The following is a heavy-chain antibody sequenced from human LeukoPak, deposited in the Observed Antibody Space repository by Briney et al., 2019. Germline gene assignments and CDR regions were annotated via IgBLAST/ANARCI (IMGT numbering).Heavy chain of an antibody. Sequence: GASVKVSCKASGYTFTSYAMHWVRQAPGQRLEWMGWINAGNGNTKYSQKFQGRVTITRDTSASTAYMELSSLRSEDTAVYYCARDYGDYGNYFNYWGQGTLVTVSS. CDR3: ARDYGDYGNYFNY. CDR1: GYTFTSYA. D-gene: IGHD4-17*01. J-gene: IGHJ4*02. V-gene: IGHV1-3*01. CDR2: INAGNGNT.